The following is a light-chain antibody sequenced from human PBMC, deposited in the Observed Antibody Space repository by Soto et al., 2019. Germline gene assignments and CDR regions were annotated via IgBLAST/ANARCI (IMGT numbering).Light chain of an antibody. CDR1: SRDVGGYTY. V-gene: IGLV2-14*01. CDR3: SSYTTSSALV. J-gene: IGLJ3*02. CDR2: EVS. Sequence: QSALTQPASVSGSPGQSITISCTGTSRDVGGYTYVSWYQQHPGKATKLMIYEVSNRPAGVSNRFSGSKSGNTASLTISGLQDEDEADYYCSSYTTSSALVFGGGTKVTVL.